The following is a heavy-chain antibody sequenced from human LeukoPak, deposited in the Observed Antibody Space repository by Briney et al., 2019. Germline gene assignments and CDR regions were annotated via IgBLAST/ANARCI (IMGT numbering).Heavy chain of an antibody. CDR2: IYHSGST. J-gene: IGHJ3*02. V-gene: IGHV4-38-2*02. CDR1: GYSISSGYY. Sequence: SETLSLTCTVSGYSISSGYYWGWIRQPPGKGLEWIGSIYHSGSTYYNPSLKSRVTISVDTSKNQFSLKLSSVTAADTAVYYCARDPVIVVVRTAWNAFDIWGQGTMVTVSS. CDR3: ARDPVIVVVRTAWNAFDI. D-gene: IGHD2-2*01.